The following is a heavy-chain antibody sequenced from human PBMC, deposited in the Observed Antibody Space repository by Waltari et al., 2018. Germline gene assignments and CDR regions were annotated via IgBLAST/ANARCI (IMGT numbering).Heavy chain of an antibody. D-gene: IGHD1-26*01. CDR2: IYYSGSP. V-gene: IGHV4-59*01. J-gene: IGHJ6*04. Sequence: QVQLQESGSGLVKPAETRSVTCTVSGGSISSYYCSWIRQPPGKGLVWIGYIYYSGSPNTTPSPQSLVPISVDTSKNQCSLTRSSVTAADTAVYYCARGEEGELLMDVWCTGTTVTVSS. CDR3: ARGEEGELLMDV. CDR1: GGSISSYY.